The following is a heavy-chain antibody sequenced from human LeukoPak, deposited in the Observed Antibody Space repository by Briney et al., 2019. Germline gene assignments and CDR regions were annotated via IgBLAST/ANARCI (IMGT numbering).Heavy chain of an antibody. CDR1: GYSFTSYW. CDR3: ARSGSSIAAPEDY. D-gene: IGHD6-6*01. V-gene: IGHV5-51*01. Sequence: GESLKISCKGSGYSFTSYWIGWVRQMPGKGLEWMGIIYLGDSDTRYSPSFQGQVTISADKSISTAYLQWSSLKASDTAMYYCARSGSSIAAPEDYWGQGTLVTVSS. CDR2: IYLGDSDT. J-gene: IGHJ4*02.